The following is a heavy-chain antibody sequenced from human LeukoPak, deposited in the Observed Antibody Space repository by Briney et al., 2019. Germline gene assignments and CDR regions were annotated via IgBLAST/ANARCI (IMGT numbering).Heavy chain of an antibody. CDR1: GGSISSSSYY. V-gene: IGHV4-39*01. CDR2: IYYSGST. CDR3: ASVGIAAARRYFDY. D-gene: IGHD6-13*01. Sequence: SETLSLTCTVSGGSISSSSYYWGWIRQPPGKGPEWIGSIYYSGSTYYNPSLKSRVTISVDTSKNQFSLKLSSVTAADTAVYYCASVGIAAARRYFDYWGQGTLVTVSS. J-gene: IGHJ4*02.